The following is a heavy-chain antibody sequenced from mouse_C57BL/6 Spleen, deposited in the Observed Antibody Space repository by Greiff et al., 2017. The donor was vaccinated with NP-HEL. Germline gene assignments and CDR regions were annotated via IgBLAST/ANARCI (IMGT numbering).Heavy chain of an antibody. D-gene: IGHD1-1*01. J-gene: IGHJ4*01. Sequence: QVQLQQSGAELVRPGASVTLSCKASGYTFTDYEMHWVKQTPVHGLEWIGAIDPETGGTAYNQKFKGKAILTADKSSSTAYMELRSLTSEDSAVYYCTRRGFGSSRYAMDYWGQGTSVTVSS. CDR2: IDPETGGT. CDR1: GYTFTDYE. V-gene: IGHV1-15*01. CDR3: TRRGFGSSRYAMDY.